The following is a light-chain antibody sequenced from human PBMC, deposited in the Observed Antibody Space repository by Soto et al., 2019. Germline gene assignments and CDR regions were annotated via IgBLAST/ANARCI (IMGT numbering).Light chain of an antibody. CDR2: GAS. J-gene: IGKJ2*01. Sequence: EFVLTQSPGTLSLSPGERATLSCRASQNVRSNYLAWYQQKPGQSPRLLIYGASNRATGIPDRFSGSGSGTDFTLTISRLEPEDFAVFYCQHYGSSAYTFGQGTTLEIK. CDR3: QHYGSSAYT. V-gene: IGKV3-20*01. CDR1: QNVRSNY.